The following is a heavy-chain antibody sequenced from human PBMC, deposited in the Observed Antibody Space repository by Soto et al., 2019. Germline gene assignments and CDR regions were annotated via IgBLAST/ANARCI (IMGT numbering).Heavy chain of an antibody. Sequence: QVQLVQSGAEVKKPGASVRVSCKASGFSFTNIGIHWVRQASGQGLEWVGWINSDSGDTVFVQTFQGSTSMSRNTSLRIALREVGGPRVEDTAVCYCVTGGGGPAAGGLDHWGQGTLVIVSS. CDR2: INSDSGDT. J-gene: IGHJ4*02. V-gene: IGHV1-8*02. CDR1: GFSFTNIG. CDR3: VTGGGGPAAGGLDH. D-gene: IGHD2-2*01.